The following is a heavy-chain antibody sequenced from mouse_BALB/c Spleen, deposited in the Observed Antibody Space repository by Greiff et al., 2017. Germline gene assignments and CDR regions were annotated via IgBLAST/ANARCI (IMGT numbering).Heavy chain of an antibody. CDR3: TKKSQGAAWFAY. CDR2: INPSNGRT. V-gene: IGHV1S81*02. J-gene: IGHJ3*01. Sequence: QQSGAELVKPGASVKLSCKASGYTFTSYWMHWVKQRPGQGLEWIGEINPSNGRTNYNQKFKGKATLTADKSSSTAYMELRSLTSEDSAVYYCTKKSQGAAWFAYWGQGTLVTVSA. CDR1: GYTFTSYW. D-gene: IGHD1-3*01.